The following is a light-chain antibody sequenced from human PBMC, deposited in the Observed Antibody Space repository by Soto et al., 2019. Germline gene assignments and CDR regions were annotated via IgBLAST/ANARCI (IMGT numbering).Light chain of an antibody. CDR1: QSVSSSY. Sequence: ESVLTQSPGTLSLSPGERATLSCRASQSVSSSYLAWYQQKPGQDPRLLIYGASSRATGIPDRFSGSGSGTDFTLTISRLEPEDVAVYYCQQYGSSPFTFVPGTKVDIK. J-gene: IGKJ3*01. CDR3: QQYGSSPFT. CDR2: GAS. V-gene: IGKV3-20*01.